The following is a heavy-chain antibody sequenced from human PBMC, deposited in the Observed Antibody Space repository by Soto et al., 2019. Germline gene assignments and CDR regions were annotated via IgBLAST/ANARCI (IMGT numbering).Heavy chain of an antibody. CDR2: IYYSGST. D-gene: IGHD4-17*01. Sequence: PSETLSLTCIVSGGSVSNHYWNWIRQPPGKGPEWIGNIYYSGSTNYNPSLKSRVTISVDTSKNQFSLKLGSVTAADTAVYYCAKTTPYGMDVWGQGTTVTVSS. V-gene: IGHV4-59*08. CDR3: AKTTPYGMDV. J-gene: IGHJ6*02. CDR1: GGSVSNHY.